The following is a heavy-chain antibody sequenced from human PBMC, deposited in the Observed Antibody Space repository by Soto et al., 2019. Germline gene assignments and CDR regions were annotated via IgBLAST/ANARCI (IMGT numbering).Heavy chain of an antibody. Sequence: PWETLSLTCAVYGGSFSGYYWSWIRQPPGKGLEWIGEINHSGSSNYNPSLKSRVTISVDTSKNQFSLKLSSVTAADTAVYYCARMGSLGVVIRDSYGMDVWGQGTPVTVSS. CDR2: INHSGSS. CDR3: ARMGSLGVVIRDSYGMDV. J-gene: IGHJ6*02. V-gene: IGHV4-34*01. D-gene: IGHD3-3*01. CDR1: GGSFSGYY.